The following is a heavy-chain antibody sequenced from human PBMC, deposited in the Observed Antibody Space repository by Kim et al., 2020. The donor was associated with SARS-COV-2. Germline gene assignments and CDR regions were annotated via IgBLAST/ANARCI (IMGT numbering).Heavy chain of an antibody. V-gene: IGHV3-33*06. J-gene: IGHJ4*02. Sequence: SDGSNKYYADSLKGRFTISRDNSKNMLFLQMNSLRAEDTAVYYCANFESWGQGTLVTVSS. CDR3: ANFES. CDR2: SDGSNK.